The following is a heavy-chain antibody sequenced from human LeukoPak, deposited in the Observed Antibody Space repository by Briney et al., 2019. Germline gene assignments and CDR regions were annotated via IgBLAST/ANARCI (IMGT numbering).Heavy chain of an antibody. D-gene: IGHD2-2*01. CDR3: ARPTSVIPAADIYYYFYAMDV. V-gene: IGHV1-46*01. J-gene: IGHJ6*02. Sequence: GASVKVSCQSSVYSFSSYLMHWVRQAPGQGLEWMGIINPSGGSTNYAQRFQGRVTMTRDTSTSTVYMELSSLRSEDTAVYYCARPTSVIPAADIYYYFYAMDVWGQGTTVTVSS. CDR2: INPSGGST. CDR1: VYSFSSYL.